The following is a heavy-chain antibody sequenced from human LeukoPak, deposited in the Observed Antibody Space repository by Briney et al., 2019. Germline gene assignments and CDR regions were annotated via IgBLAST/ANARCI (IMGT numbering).Heavy chain of an antibody. V-gene: IGHV3-53*01. CDR2: IYSGGST. J-gene: IGHJ1*01. D-gene: IGHD2-2*01. CDR1: GFTVGTNS. Sequence: GGSLRLSCAASGFTVGTNSMSWVRQSPGKRLEWVSVIYSGGSTYYADSVNGRFTISRDNSRNTLFLQMNSLRAEDTALYYCASAREYCSSAECYEYFQHWGQGTLVTVSS. CDR3: ASAREYCSSAECYEYFQH.